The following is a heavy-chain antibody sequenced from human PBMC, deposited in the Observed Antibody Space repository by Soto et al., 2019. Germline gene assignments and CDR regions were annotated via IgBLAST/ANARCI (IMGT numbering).Heavy chain of an antibody. J-gene: IGHJ5*02. CDR1: GFTFSSYS. D-gene: IGHD2-15*01. CDR3: ARGYCSGGSCGGAPSWFDP. V-gene: IGHV3-21*01. Sequence: PVGSLRLSCAASGFTFSSYSMSWVRQAPGKGLEWVSSISSSSSYIYYADSVKGRFTISRDNAKNSLYLQMNSLRAEDTAVYYCARGYCSGGSCGGAPSWFDPWRHGTLVRVSS. CDR2: ISSSSSYI.